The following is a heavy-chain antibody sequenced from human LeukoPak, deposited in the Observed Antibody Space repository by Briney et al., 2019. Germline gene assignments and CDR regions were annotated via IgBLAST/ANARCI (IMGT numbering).Heavy chain of an antibody. Sequence: GGSLRLSCAASGFTVSSNYMSWVRQAPGKGPEWVSVIYSGGGTYYADSVKGRFTISRDNSKNTLYLQMNSLRAEDTAVYYCARAIPAVDYFDYWGQGTPVTVSS. V-gene: IGHV3-53*01. D-gene: IGHD6-13*01. CDR1: GFTVSSNY. CDR2: IYSGGGT. J-gene: IGHJ4*02. CDR3: ARAIPAVDYFDY.